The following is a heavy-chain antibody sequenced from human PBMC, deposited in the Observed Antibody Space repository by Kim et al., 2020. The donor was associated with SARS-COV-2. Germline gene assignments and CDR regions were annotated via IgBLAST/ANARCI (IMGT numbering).Heavy chain of an antibody. Sequence: GGSLRLSCAASGFTFRIYTMSWVRQAPGKGLEWVAVVGHSGASTFYADSVRGRFTISRDDSYQILYLQMNSLRVDDTAVYYCAKIGSLGKFEWELLDYWGQGTLVIVSS. D-gene: IGHD1-26*01. CDR3: AKIGSLGKFEWELLDY. V-gene: IGHV3-23*01. CDR2: VGHSGAST. CDR1: GFTFRIYT. J-gene: IGHJ4*02.